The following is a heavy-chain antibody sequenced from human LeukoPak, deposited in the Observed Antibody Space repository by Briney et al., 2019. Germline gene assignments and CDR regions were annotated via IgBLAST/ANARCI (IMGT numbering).Heavy chain of an antibody. D-gene: IGHD3-22*01. J-gene: IGHJ4*02. CDR1: GGTVTSYA. CDR3: ARDVSSYYDSSGYYDY. V-gene: IGHV1-2*02. Sequence: ASVKVSCKAAGGTVTSYAISWVRQAPGQGGEGRGWIKANSGGTKDEQKFQGRGTITRDTSISTAYMELSRLRSDDTAVYYCARDVSSYYDSSGYYDYWGQGTLVTISS. CDR2: IKANSGGT.